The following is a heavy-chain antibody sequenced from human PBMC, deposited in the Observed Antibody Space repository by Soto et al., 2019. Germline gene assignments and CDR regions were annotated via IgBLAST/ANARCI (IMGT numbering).Heavy chain of an antibody. Sequence: SETLSLTCTVSGGSISTGGYYWSWIRQYPGKGLEWLGYIDDSGYTFYNPSLQSRLTLSMDTSKNQFSLKLSSATAADTAVYFCARKQAGFFYGIDYCGQGTLVTVS. V-gene: IGHV4-31*03. CDR1: GGSISTGGYY. CDR3: ARKQAGFFYGIDY. CDR2: IDDSGYT. J-gene: IGHJ4*02. D-gene: IGHD3-3*01.